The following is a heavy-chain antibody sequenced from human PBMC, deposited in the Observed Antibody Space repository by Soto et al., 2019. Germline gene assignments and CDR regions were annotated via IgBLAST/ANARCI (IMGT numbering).Heavy chain of an antibody. CDR2: ISSSGSTI. Sequence: GGSLRLSCAASGFTFSDYYMSWIRQAPGKGLEWVSYISSSGSTIYYADSVKGRFTISRDNAKNSLYLQMNSLRAEDTAVYYCARAVRHSYGDQIDAFDIWGQGTMVTVSS. CDR3: ARAVRHSYGDQIDAFDI. J-gene: IGHJ3*02. D-gene: IGHD4-17*01. CDR1: GFTFSDYY. V-gene: IGHV3-11*01.